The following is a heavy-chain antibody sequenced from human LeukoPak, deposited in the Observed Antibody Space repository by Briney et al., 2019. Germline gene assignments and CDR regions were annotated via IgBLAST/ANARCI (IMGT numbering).Heavy chain of an antibody. J-gene: IGHJ4*02. V-gene: IGHV1-2*02. CDR1: GYTFTGCY. CDR3: ASFPSTVTSFDY. Sequence: ASVKVSCKASGYTFTGCYMHWVRQAPGQGLEWMGWINPNSGGTNYAQKFQGKVTMTRDTSISTAYMELSRLRSDDTAVYYCASFPSTVTSFDYWGQGTLVTVSS. CDR2: INPNSGGT. D-gene: IGHD4-17*01.